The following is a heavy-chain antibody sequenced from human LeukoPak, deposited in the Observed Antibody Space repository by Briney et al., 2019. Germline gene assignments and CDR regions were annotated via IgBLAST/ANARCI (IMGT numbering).Heavy chain of an antibody. CDR2: IYYSGST. CDR1: GGSISSYY. J-gene: IGHJ4*02. V-gene: IGHV4-59*12. Sequence: NPSETLSLTCTVSGGSISSYYWSWIRQPPGKGLEWIGYIYYSGSTNYNPSLKSRVTISVDTSKNQFSLKLSSVTAADTAVYYCARKPFYFDYWGQGTLVTVSS. CDR3: ARKPFYFDY. D-gene: IGHD1-14*01.